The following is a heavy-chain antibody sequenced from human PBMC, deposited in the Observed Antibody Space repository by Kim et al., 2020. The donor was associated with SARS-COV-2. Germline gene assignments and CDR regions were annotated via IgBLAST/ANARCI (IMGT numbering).Heavy chain of an antibody. CDR3: SREISGGNTDFDF. V-gene: IGHV1-18*04. Sequence: ASVKVSCKASGYTFSDYHIHWVRQAPGQGLEWMGWIFAYNGNTKYAQNLQGRVTLTTDTSTSTAYMHLRSLRSDDTAVYFCSREISGGNTDFDFWGQGTLVTVSS. CDR2: IFAYNGNT. D-gene: IGHD1-7*01. CDR1: GYTFSDYH. J-gene: IGHJ4*02.